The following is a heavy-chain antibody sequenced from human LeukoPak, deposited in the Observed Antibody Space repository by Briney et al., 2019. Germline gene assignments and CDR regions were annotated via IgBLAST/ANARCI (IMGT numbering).Heavy chain of an antibody. J-gene: IGHJ5*02. CDR1: GGSISSYY. CDR2: IYYSGST. CDR3: ASQIMYYDFYWFDP. Sequence: PSETLSLTCTVSGGSISSYYWSWIRQPPGKGLEWIGYIYYSGSTNYNPSLKSRVTISVDTSKNQFSLKLSSVTAADTAVYYCASQIMYYDFYWFDPWGQGTLVTVSS. V-gene: IGHV4-59*01. D-gene: IGHD3-3*01.